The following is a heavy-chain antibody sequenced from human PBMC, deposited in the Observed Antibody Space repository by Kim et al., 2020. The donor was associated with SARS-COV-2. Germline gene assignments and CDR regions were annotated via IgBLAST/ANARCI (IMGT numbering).Heavy chain of an antibody. CDR3: ATVFWVVATLDSFDY. CDR2: ITRSGGGT. V-gene: IGHV3-23*01. D-gene: IGHD3-3*01. Sequence: GGSLRLSCAASGFTFNNYGLAWIRQAPGKGLEWVSPITRSGGGTHYVDSVKGRFTISRDNSKNAVHLQMNSLGVEDTAIYYCATVFWVVATLDSFDYWGQGTLVTVSS. CDR1: GFTFNNYG. J-gene: IGHJ4*02.